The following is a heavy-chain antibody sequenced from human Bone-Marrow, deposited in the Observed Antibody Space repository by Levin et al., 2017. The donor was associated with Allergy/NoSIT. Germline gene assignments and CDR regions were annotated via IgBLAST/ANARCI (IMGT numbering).Heavy chain of an antibody. CDR2: ITADGGAT. D-gene: IGHD5-12*01. CDR1: GYTFRISG. J-gene: IGHJ5*02. V-gene: IGHV3-23*01. Sequence: GGSLRLSCAASGYTFRISGMTWVRQAPGKGLEWVSAITADGGATHYADSVKGRFSISRDNSKNMLFLQMNSLRAEDTALYYCAKVYVDVMGMEGRALDPWGQGTLVIVSS. CDR3: AKVYVDVMGMEGRALDP.